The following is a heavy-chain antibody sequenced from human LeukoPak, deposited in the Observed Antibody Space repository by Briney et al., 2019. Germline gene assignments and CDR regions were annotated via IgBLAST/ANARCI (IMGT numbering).Heavy chain of an antibody. V-gene: IGHV1-69*06. D-gene: IGHD3-3*01. J-gene: IGHJ4*02. CDR2: IIPIFGTA. Sequence: GASVKVSCKASGGTFSSYAISWVRQAPGQGLEWMGGIIPIFGTANYAQKFQGRVTITADKSTSTAYMELSSLRSEDTAVYYCARARPRDDFWSGYYDYWGQGTLVTVSS. CDR1: GGTFSSYA. CDR3: ARARPRDDFWSGYYDY.